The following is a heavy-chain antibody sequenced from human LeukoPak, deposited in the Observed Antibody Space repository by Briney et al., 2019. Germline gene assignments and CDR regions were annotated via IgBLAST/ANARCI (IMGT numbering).Heavy chain of an antibody. D-gene: IGHD1-1*01. Sequence: SETLSLTCTVSGGSISSGSYYWSWIRQPAGKGLEWIGRIYTSGSTNYNPSLKSRVTISVDTSKNQFSLKLSSVTAADTAVYYCARLNNWNDYAFDIWGQGTMVTVSS. CDR2: IYTSGST. V-gene: IGHV4-61*02. CDR1: GGSISSGSYY. J-gene: IGHJ3*02. CDR3: ARLNNWNDYAFDI.